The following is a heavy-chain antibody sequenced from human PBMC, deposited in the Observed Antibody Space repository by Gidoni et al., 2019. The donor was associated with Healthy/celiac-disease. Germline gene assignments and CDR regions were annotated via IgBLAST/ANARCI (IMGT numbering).Heavy chain of an antibody. CDR2: ISYDGSNK. V-gene: IGHV3-30*18. CDR1: GFTFSSYG. J-gene: IGHJ4*02. CDR3: AKDFSGYYDILTGYFPRVLDY. Sequence: QVQLVESGGGVVQPGRSLRLSCAASGFTFSSYGMHWVRQAPGKGLEWVAVISYDGSNKYYADSVKGRFTISRDNSKNTLYLQMNSLRAEDTAVYYCAKDFSGYYDILTGYFPRVLDYWGQGTLVTVSS. D-gene: IGHD3-9*01.